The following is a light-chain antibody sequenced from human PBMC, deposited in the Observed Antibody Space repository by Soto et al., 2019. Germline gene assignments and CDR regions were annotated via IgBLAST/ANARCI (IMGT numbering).Light chain of an antibody. Sequence: QSALTQPPSASETPGQRVTISCSGSSSNIGSQNVNWYQQVPGTAPKLLIHSTNQRPSGVPDRFSGSKSGTSASLAISGLLSADEADYYCAAWDDSRNGLVFGGGTKLTVL. CDR2: STN. V-gene: IGLV1-44*01. CDR1: SSNIGSQN. CDR3: AAWDDSRNGLV. J-gene: IGLJ2*01.